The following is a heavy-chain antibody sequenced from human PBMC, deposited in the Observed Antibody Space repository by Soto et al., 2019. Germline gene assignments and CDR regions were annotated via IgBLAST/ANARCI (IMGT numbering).Heavy chain of an antibody. D-gene: IGHD3-22*01. V-gene: IGHV4-59*01. J-gene: IGHJ4*02. CDR1: GDSISSYY. Sequence: QVQLQESGPGLVKPSETLSLTCAVSGDSISSYYCMWIRQPPGKGLESIGYLYYGRSANYNPSLAGRVTLAVDTSTNQCSLTLSSMTAADTAVYYCARRSMAVVPEYWGQGTLVTVSS. CDR2: LYYGRSA. CDR3: ARRSMAVVPEY.